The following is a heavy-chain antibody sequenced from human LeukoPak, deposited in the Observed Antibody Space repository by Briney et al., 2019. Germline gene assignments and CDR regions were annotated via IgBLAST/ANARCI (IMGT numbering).Heavy chain of an antibody. CDR3: ARVLTYSSRSVSAFDL. D-gene: IGHD6-19*01. V-gene: IGHV4-59*01. Sequence: SETLSLTCTVSGGSISNYYWSWLRQPPGKGPEWIGHIYDSGTTYYNPSLKSRVSISVDTSKNHFYMKLLSVTAAETALYYCARVLTYSSRSVSAFDLWGQGTMVSVSS. J-gene: IGHJ3*01. CDR1: GGSISNYY. CDR2: IYDSGTT.